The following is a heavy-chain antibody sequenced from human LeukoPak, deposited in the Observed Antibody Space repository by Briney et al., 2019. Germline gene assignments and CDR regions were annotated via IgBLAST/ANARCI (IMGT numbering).Heavy chain of an antibody. CDR1: GYTFTSYY. J-gene: IGHJ4*02. Sequence: ASVKVSCKASGYTFTSYYMHWVRQAPGQGLEWMGIINPSGGSTSYAQKFQGRVTMTRDTSTSTVYMELSSLGSEDTAVYYCATDRSTREKLLGYWGQGTLVTVSS. D-gene: IGHD2-2*01. CDR2: INPSGGST. V-gene: IGHV1-46*01. CDR3: ATDRSTREKLLGY.